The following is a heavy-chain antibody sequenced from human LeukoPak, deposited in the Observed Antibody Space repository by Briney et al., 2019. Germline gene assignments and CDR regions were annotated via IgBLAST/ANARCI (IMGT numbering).Heavy chain of an antibody. J-gene: IGHJ6*02. CDR2: IYYGGST. CDR3: ARLGRDWSSTRCLGGMDV. V-gene: IGHV4-39*01. Sequence: PSETLSLTCTASGGSISSSSYYWGWIRQPPGKGLDWIGSIYYGGSTYYNPSLKSRVTISVDTSKNQFSLKLSSVTAADTAVYYCARLGRDWSSTRCLGGMDVWGQGTTVTVSS. D-gene: IGHD2-2*01. CDR1: GGSISSSSYY.